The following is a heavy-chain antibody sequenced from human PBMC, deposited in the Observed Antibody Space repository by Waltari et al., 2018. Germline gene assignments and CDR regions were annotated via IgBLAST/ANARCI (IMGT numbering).Heavy chain of an antibody. Sequence: EVQLLESGGGLVQPGGSLRLSCAASGFTFIIYAMTWVRQAPGNGLEWVSRSSSHALTTFTAESVKGRFSVSRDNSKNTLYLQINGLRADDTAVYYCAKAGGIAAAEFQFDFWGRGTLVTVSS. CDR2: SSSHALTT. CDR1: GFTFIIYA. V-gene: IGHV3-23*01. D-gene: IGHD6-13*01. CDR3: AKAGGIAAAEFQFDF. J-gene: IGHJ4*02.